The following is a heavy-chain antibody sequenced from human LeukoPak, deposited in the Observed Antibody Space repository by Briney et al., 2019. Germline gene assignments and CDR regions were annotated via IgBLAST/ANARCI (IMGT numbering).Heavy chain of an antibody. Sequence: PGGSLRLSCAASGFTLSSYAMSWVRQAPGKGLEWVSAISGSGGSTYYADSVKGRFTISRDNSKNTLYLQMNSPRAEDTAVYYCAKWVVYYYYMDVWGKGTTVTVSS. J-gene: IGHJ6*03. CDR1: GFTLSSYA. CDR3: AKWVVYYYYMDV. CDR2: ISGSGGST. V-gene: IGHV3-23*01. D-gene: IGHD2-15*01.